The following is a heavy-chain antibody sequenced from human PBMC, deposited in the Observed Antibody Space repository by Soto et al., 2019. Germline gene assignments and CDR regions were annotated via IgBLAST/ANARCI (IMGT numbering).Heavy chain of an antibody. CDR1: GGTFSSYA. Sequence: SVKVSCKASGGTFSSYAISWVRQAPGQGLEWMGGIIPIFGTANYAQKFQGRVTITADESTSTAYMELSSLRSEDTAVYYCARDLGDYYGSGSYYPLDYYYHYVLAVCGQGTTVTVSS. D-gene: IGHD3-10*01. V-gene: IGHV1-69*13. CDR3: ARDLGDYYGSGSYYPLDYYYHYVLAV. CDR2: IIPIFGTA. J-gene: IGHJ6*02.